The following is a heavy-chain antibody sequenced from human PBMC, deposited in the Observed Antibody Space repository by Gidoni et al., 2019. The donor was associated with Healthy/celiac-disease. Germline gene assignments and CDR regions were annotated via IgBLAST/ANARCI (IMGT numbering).Heavy chain of an antibody. CDR3: ARAPITVLGDYYGMDV. J-gene: IGHJ6*02. D-gene: IGHD3-16*01. Sequence: QVQLVQSGAEVKKPGASVKVSCKASGYTFTTYDINWVRQATGQGLEWMGWMNPNSGNTGSAQKFQGRVNMTRNTSISTAYMELNNLRSEDTAVYYCARAPITVLGDYYGMDVWGQGTTVTVSS. CDR1: GYTFTTYD. CDR2: MNPNSGNT. V-gene: IGHV1-8*01.